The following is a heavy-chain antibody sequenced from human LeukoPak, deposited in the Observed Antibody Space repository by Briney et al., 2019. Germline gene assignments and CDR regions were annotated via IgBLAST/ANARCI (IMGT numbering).Heavy chain of an antibody. CDR3: GRSDGTGAFHI. J-gene: IGHJ3*02. CDR1: SGSISGYY. CDR2: IYRRGTT. V-gene: IGHV4-34*01. D-gene: IGHD6-13*01. Sequence: PSETLSLTCAVYSGSISGYYWGWIRQSPGRGLEWIGQIYRRGTTQYNPSLKSRVTISVDMSKNQFSLKLSSVTAADTAVYYCGRSDGTGAFHIWGQGTMVTVSS.